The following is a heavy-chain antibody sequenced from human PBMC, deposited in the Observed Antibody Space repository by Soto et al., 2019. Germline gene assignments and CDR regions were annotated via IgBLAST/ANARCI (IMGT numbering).Heavy chain of an antibody. V-gene: IGHV4-39*01. D-gene: IGHD6-19*01. CDR2: IYYSGST. CDR1: GGSISSSSSY. CDR3: ARHQERGSVWYGGYYFDY. J-gene: IGHJ4*02. Sequence: SETLSLTCTVSGGSISSSSSYWGWIRQPPGKGLEWIGSIYYSGSTYYNPSLKSRLTISVDTSKNQFSLKLSSVTAADTAVYYCARHQERGSVWYGGYYFDYWGQGTLVTVSS.